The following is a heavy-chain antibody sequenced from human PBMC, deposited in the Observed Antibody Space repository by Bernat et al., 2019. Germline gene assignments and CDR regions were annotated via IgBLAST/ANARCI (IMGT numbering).Heavy chain of an antibody. Sequence: QVQLVESGGGLVKPGGSLRLSCAASGFTFSDYYMTWFRQAPGKGLECISYIRSSGTYTNYADSVKGRFTISRDNAKNSLYLQMDSLRAEDTAVYYWARSTRSHDYWGQGTPVTVSS. CDR3: ARSTRSHDY. CDR1: GFTFSDYY. CDR2: IRSSGTYT. V-gene: IGHV3-11*05. J-gene: IGHJ4*02.